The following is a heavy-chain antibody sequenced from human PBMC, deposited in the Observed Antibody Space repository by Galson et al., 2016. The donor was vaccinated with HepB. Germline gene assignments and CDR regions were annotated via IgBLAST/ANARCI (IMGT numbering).Heavy chain of an antibody. CDR1: GGTFSNFA. V-gene: IGHV1-69*06. CDR3: ATSSRGYSGYAVNWFDP. J-gene: IGHJ5*02. CDR2: IIPLFGAT. D-gene: IGHD5-12*01. Sequence: SVMVSCKASGGTFSNFAISWLRQAPGQGLEWMGGIIPLFGATNYAQKFQGRVTITADKSTTTVYMDLSSLRSEDTAVYYCATSSRGYSGYAVNWFDPWGQGTLVTVSS.